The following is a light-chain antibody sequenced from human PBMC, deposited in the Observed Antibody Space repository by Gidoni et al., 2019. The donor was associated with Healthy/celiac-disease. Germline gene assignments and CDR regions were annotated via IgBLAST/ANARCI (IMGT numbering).Light chain of an antibody. V-gene: IGKV1-27*01. CDR2: AAT. CDR3: QKYNSAPPLT. Sequence: DIQLTQSPSSLSASVGARVTITCRASQGISNYLAWYQQKPGKVPKLLIYAATTLQSGVPNRFSGSGSGTDFTLTISSLQPEDVATYYCQKYNSAPPLTFGGGTKVEIK. CDR1: QGISNY. J-gene: IGKJ4*01.